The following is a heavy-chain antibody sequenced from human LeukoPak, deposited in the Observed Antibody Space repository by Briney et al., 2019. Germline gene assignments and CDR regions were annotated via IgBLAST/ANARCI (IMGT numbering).Heavy chain of an antibody. CDR1: GFTFSSYA. D-gene: IGHD3-10*01. Sequence: PGGSLRLSCAASGFTFSSYAMHWVRQAPGKGLEWVAVISYDGSNKDYADSVKGRFTISRDNSKNTLYLQMNSLRAEDTAVYYCMVLQAGNYWGQGTLVTVSS. J-gene: IGHJ4*02. V-gene: IGHV3-30*04. CDR3: MVLQAGNY. CDR2: ISYDGSNK.